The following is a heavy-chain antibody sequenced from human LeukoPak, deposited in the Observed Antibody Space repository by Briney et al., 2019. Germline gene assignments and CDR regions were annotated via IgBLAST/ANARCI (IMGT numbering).Heavy chain of an antibody. V-gene: IGHV3-15*07. CDR2: IRSKNEGTTI. D-gene: IGHD3/OR15-3a*01. CDR1: GFTVTNTW. Sequence: GGSLRLSCAASGFTVTNTWMNWVRQAPGKGLEWVGRIRSKNEGTTIEGRFTISRDDSKSTPYLQMNSLKIEDSAMYYCIALGTWGQGTLVTVSS. J-gene: IGHJ4*02. CDR3: IALGT.